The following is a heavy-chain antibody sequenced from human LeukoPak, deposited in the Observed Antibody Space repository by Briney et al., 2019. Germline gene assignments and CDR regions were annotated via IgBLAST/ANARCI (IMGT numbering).Heavy chain of an antibody. J-gene: IGHJ4*02. Sequence: GGSLRLSCAASEFTFSSYWMHWVRQPPGKGLVWVSHINSGGGSTSYADSVKGRFNISRDNAKNTLYLQMNSLRGEDTAVYYCARGGVAGVTDGPDHWGQGTLVTVSS. D-gene: IGHD2-21*02. CDR1: EFTFSSYW. CDR2: INSGGGST. V-gene: IGHV3-74*01. CDR3: ARGGVAGVTDGPDH.